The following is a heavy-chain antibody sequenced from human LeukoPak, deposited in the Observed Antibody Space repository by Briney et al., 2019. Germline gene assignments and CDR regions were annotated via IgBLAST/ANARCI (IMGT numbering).Heavy chain of an antibody. Sequence: GGSLRLSCAASGFTFSSYEMNWVRQAPGKGLVWVANIKQDGSEKYYVDSVKGRFTISRDNAKNSLYLQMSSLRAEDTAVYYCAREGGWYYYDSSGYYHVDCWGQGTLVTVSS. CDR3: AREGGWYYYDSSGYYHVDC. CDR1: GFTFSSYE. J-gene: IGHJ4*02. V-gene: IGHV3-7*01. CDR2: IKQDGSEK. D-gene: IGHD3-22*01.